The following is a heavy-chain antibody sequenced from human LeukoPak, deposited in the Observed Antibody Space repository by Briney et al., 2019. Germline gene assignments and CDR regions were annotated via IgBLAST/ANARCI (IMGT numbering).Heavy chain of an antibody. CDR2: IYHSGST. CDR1: GGTISSGGYS. J-gene: IGHJ5*02. Sequence: PSQTLSLTCAVSGGTISSGGYSRRWLRQPPGKGLEWIGYIYHSGSTYYNPSLKSRATISVDRSKNQFSLKLSSVTAADTAVYYCARADLGSYNWFDPWGQGTLVTVSS. V-gene: IGHV4-30-2*01. D-gene: IGHD2-15*01. CDR3: ARADLGSYNWFDP.